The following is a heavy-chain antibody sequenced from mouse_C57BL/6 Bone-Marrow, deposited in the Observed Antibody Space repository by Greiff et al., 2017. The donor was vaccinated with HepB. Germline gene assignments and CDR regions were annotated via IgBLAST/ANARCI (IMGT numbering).Heavy chain of an antibody. CDR3: TWAPRGDGYYSFDY. CDR2: IDPETGGT. Sequence: VQLQQSGAELVRPGASVTLSCKASGYTFTDYEMHWVKQTPVHGLEWIGAIDPETGGTAYNQKFKGKAILTADKSSSTAYMELRSLTSEDSAVYYCTWAPRGDGYYSFDYWGQGTTLTVSS. J-gene: IGHJ2*01. D-gene: IGHD2-3*01. CDR1: GYTFTDYE. V-gene: IGHV1-15*01.